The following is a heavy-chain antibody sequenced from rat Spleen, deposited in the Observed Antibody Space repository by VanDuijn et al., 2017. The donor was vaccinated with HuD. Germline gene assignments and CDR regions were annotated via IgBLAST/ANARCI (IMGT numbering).Heavy chain of an antibody. CDR1: GFSLTSYH. Sequence: QVQLKESGPGLVQPSQTLSLTCTVSGFSLTSYHVHWVRQPPGKGREWMGVVWGDGDTSYNSGLKSRLTITRDTSKRQVFLKMDSLQTEDTATYYCARSVMYTTDYYYVRVMDAWGQGASVTVSS. J-gene: IGHJ4*01. D-gene: IGHD1-6*01. V-gene: IGHV2-32*01. CDR2: VWGDGDT. CDR3: ARSVMYTTDYYYVRVMDA.